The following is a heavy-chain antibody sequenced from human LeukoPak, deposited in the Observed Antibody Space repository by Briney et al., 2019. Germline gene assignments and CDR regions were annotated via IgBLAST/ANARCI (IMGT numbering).Heavy chain of an antibody. CDR2: IYHSGST. J-gene: IGHJ4*02. CDR1: GYSISSGYY. CDR3: ARNIRHFDY. V-gene: IGHV4-38-2*01. D-gene: IGHD1/OR15-1a*01. Sequence: SETLSLTCAVSGYSISSGYYWGWILQPPGKGLEWIGSIYHSGSTYYSPSLKSRVTISVDTSKNQFSLKLSSVTAADTAVYYCARNIRHFDYWGQGTLVTVSS.